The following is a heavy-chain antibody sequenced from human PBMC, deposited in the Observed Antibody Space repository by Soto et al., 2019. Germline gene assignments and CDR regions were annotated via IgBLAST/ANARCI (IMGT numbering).Heavy chain of an antibody. D-gene: IGHD3-16*01. V-gene: IGHV1-18*01. CDR2: ISAYNGNT. CDR3: ARWGTPIDY. CDR1: GYTFTNFG. Sequence: QVQLVQSGAEVKKPGASVKVSCKTSGYTFTNFGLSWVRQAPGQGLEWMGWISAYNGNTNYAQNFQGRVTMTTDTSTSTAYIELRCLRSADTAVYYCARWGTPIDYWGQGTLVTVSS. J-gene: IGHJ4*02.